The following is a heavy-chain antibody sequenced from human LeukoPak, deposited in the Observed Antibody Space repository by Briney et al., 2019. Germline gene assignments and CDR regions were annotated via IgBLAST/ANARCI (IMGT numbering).Heavy chain of an antibody. V-gene: IGHV5-51*01. CDR2: IYPGDSDT. CDR3: ARRAGAYFDWSEYFQH. J-gene: IGHJ1*01. D-gene: IGHD3-9*01. Sequence: GESLKISCKGSGYRFTSYWIGWVRQMPGKGLEWMGIIYPGDSDTRYSPSFQGQVTISADKSISTAYLQWSSLKASDTAMYYCARRAGAYFDWSEYFQHWGQGTLVTVSS. CDR1: GYRFTSYW.